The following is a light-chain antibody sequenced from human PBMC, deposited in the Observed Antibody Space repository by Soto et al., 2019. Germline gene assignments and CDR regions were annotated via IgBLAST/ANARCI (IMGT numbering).Light chain of an antibody. Sequence: DIQMTQSPSTLSASVGDRVTITCRASQSISSWLAWYQQKPGKAPKLLIYDASVRATGTPARSSGSGSGTDFTLTISSLEPEDFALYYCQQRSTWPTFGQGTRLEIK. J-gene: IGKJ5*01. CDR3: QQRSTWPT. V-gene: IGKV1-5*01. CDR2: DAS. CDR1: QSISSW.